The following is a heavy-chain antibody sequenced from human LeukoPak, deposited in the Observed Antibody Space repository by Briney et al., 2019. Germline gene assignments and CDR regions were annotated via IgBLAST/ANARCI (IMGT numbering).Heavy chain of an antibody. J-gene: IGHJ4*02. Sequence: SVKVSCKASGGTFSSYAISWVRQAPGQGLEWMGGIIPIFGTANYAQKFQGRVTITAEKSTNIAYMELSSLRAEDTAIYYCTRDGGGDWDYWGQGTLVTVSS. CDR1: GGTFSSYA. CDR3: TRDGGGDWDY. CDR2: IIPIFGTA. D-gene: IGHD2-21*02. V-gene: IGHV1-69*06.